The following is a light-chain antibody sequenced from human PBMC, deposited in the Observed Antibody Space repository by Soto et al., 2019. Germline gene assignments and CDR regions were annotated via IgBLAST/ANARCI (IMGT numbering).Light chain of an antibody. CDR3: QQCHFFWT. Sequence: DIQMTQSPSTLSASVGDRVTITCRASQTIDSGLAWYQQKPGKAPKLLIYKASTLESGVPLRFSGSGSGTEFTLTITSLQPDDFATYYCQQCHFFWTFGQGTRVEIK. CDR1: QTIDSG. V-gene: IGKV1-5*03. CDR2: KAS. J-gene: IGKJ1*01.